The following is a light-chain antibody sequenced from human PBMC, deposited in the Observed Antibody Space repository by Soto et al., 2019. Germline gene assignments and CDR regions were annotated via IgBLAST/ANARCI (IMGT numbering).Light chain of an antibody. CDR1: QTIGRNY. Sequence: EIVLTQSPGTLSLSPGETATISCRASQTIGRNYLAWYQQKPGQAPRLLIFGTSTRATGIPDRFSGSGSGTDFTLSISRLEPEDFAVYYCQQYANSPLLTFGGGTKVEIK. V-gene: IGKV3-20*01. CDR3: QQYANSPLLT. J-gene: IGKJ4*01. CDR2: GTS.